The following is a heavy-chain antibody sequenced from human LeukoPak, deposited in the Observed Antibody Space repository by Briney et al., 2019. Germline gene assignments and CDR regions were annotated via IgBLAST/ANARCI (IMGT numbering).Heavy chain of an antibody. Sequence: GSSVKVSCKASGGTFSSYAISWVRQAPGQGLEWMGGIIPIFGTANYAQKFQGRVTITADESTSTAYMELSSLRSEDTAVYYCVSSSGDYLDWFDPWGQGTLVTVSS. V-gene: IGHV1-69*01. J-gene: IGHJ5*02. CDR2: IIPIFGTA. D-gene: IGHD4-17*01. CDR3: VSSSGDYLDWFDP. CDR1: GGTFSSYA.